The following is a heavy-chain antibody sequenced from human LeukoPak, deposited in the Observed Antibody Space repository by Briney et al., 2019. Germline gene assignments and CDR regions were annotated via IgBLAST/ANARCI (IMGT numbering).Heavy chain of an antibody. Sequence: SETLSLTCTVSGGSISSGGYYWSWIRQHPGKGLEWIGYIYYSGSTYYNPSLKSRVTISVDTSKNQFSLKLSSVTAAATAVYYCARDQPILYYFDYWGQGTLVTVSS. CDR2: IYYSGST. J-gene: IGHJ4*02. V-gene: IGHV4-31*03. CDR3: ARDQPILYYFDY. CDR1: GGSISSGGYY. D-gene: IGHD1-14*01.